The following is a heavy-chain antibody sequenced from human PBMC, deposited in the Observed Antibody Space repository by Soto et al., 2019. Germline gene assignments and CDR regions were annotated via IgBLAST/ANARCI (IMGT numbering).Heavy chain of an antibody. CDR1: GYTFTGYY. Sequence: ASVKVSCKASGYTFTGYYMHWVRQAPGQGLEWMGWINPNSGGTNYAQKFQGRVTMTRDTSISTAYMELSRLRSDDTAVYYCARDWRLGYCSSTSCSTGYYYYGMDVWSQGTTVTVSS. V-gene: IGHV1-2*02. CDR2: INPNSGGT. CDR3: ARDWRLGYCSSTSCSTGYYYYGMDV. D-gene: IGHD2-2*01. J-gene: IGHJ6*02.